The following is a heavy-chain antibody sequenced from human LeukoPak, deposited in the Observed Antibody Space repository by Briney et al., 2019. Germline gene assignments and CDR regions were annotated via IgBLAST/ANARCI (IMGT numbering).Heavy chain of an antibody. CDR3: ARDVGYYDILTTVQEPFDI. V-gene: IGHV3-11*01. CDR2: ISSSGSTI. J-gene: IGHJ3*02. D-gene: IGHD3-9*01. CDR1: GFTFSKYW. Sequence: GGSLRLSCAASGFTFSKYWMSWVRQAPGKGLEWVSYISSSGSTIYYADSVKGRFTISRDNAKNSLYLQMNSLRAEDTAVYYCARDVGYYDILTTVQEPFDIWGQGTMVTVSS.